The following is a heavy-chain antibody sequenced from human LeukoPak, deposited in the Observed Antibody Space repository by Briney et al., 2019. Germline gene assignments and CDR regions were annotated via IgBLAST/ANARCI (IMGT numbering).Heavy chain of an antibody. CDR2: IYNSGST. Sequence: SETLSLTCTVSGASISNVDFYWPWIRQAPGKGLEWIGYIYNSGSTHFNPSLKSRVTMSDDTSKNQFSLRLSSVTAADTAVYYCAAEEIVIVPTATNSYFDTWGQGSLVTVSS. CDR3: AAEEIVIVPTATNSYFDT. V-gene: IGHV4-30-4*08. CDR1: GASISNVDFY. J-gene: IGHJ4*02. D-gene: IGHD2-2*01.